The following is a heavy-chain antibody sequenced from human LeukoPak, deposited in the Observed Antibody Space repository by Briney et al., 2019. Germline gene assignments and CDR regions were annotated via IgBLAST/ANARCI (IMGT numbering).Heavy chain of an antibody. D-gene: IGHD2-15*01. Sequence: ASETLSLTCSVSGGSISGSDLYWGWIRQLPGKGLEWIGNIHSSRNSFCNPSLKSRVTISVDTSKNQFSLKLSSVTAADTAVYYCEKDSHLDVWGQGTTVTVSS. CDR2: IHSSRNS. V-gene: IGHV4-39*01. J-gene: IGHJ6*02. CDR1: GGSISGSDLY. CDR3: EKDSHLDV.